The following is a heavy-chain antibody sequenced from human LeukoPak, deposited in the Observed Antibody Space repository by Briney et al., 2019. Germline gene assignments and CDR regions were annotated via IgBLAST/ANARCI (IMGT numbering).Heavy chain of an antibody. D-gene: IGHD3-3*01. J-gene: IGHJ4*02. CDR1: GGSLSSGSYY. CDR3: ARESPYYDFWSGNLDH. CDR2: IYTSGSS. Sequence: PSETLSLTCTVSGGSLSSGSYYWSWIRQPAGKRLEWIGRIYTSGSSNYNPSLQSRVTISLDTSKNQVSLKLSSVTAADTAVYYCARESPYYDFWSGNLDHWGQGTLVTVSS. V-gene: IGHV4-61*02.